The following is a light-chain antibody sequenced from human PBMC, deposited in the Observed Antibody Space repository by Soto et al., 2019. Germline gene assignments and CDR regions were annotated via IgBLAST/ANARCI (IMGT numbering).Light chain of an antibody. CDR2: AAS. J-gene: IGKJ1*01. V-gene: IGKV1-39*01. CDR3: QQSYSTLNWT. Sequence: DIQMTQSPSSLSASVGDRVTITCRASQSISSYLNWYQQKPGKAPKLLIYAASSLQSGVPSRFSGSGSGTDFTLTISSLPPEDFATYYCQQSYSTLNWTFGQGTKVEIK. CDR1: QSISSY.